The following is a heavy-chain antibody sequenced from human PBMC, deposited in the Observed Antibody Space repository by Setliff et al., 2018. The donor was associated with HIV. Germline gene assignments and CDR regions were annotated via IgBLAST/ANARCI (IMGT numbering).Heavy chain of an antibody. J-gene: IGHJ5*02. CDR1: GGSFSGYY. D-gene: IGHD6-13*01. CDR2: INHSGST. CDR3: ARGLITYSSSWYNWFDP. Sequence: SETLSLTCAVYGGSFSGYYWSWIRQPPGKGLEWIGEINHSGSTNYNPSLKSRVTISVDTSKNQFSLKLSSVTAADTAVYYCARGLITYSSSWYNWFDPWGQGTLVTVSS. V-gene: IGHV4-34*01.